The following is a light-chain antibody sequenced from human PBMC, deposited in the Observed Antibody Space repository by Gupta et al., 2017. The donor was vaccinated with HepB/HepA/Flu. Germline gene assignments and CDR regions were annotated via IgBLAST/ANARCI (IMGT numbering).Light chain of an antibody. CDR1: STDIGSFNR. Sequence: QSALTQPPSVSGSPGQSVTISCTGTSTDIGSFNRVSWYQQPPGTAPKLMIYEVSNRPSGVPDRFSGSKSGNTDSLTISGLQAEDEADYDCNSYTSSSTLVFGGGTKLTVL. CDR2: EVS. V-gene: IGLV2-18*02. J-gene: IGLJ2*01. CDR3: NSYTSSSTLV.